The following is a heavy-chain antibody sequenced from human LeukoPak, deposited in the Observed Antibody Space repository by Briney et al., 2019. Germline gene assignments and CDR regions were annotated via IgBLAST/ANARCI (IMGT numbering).Heavy chain of an antibody. Sequence: PGGSLRLSCAASGFTFSSYAMHWPRQAPGKGLEWVAVISYDGSNKYYADSVKGRFTISRDNSKNTLYLQMNSLRAEDTAVYYCARGYSCDYWGQGTLVTVSS. CDR1: GFTFSSYA. V-gene: IGHV3-30*04. CDR3: ARGYSCDY. D-gene: IGHD3-16*02. CDR2: ISYDGSNK. J-gene: IGHJ4*02.